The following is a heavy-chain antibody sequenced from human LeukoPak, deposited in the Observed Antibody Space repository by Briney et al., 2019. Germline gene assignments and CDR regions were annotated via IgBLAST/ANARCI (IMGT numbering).Heavy chain of an antibody. D-gene: IGHD4-17*01. CDR2: ITSSSSST. CDR3: ARVIGSYGDSSY. CDR1: GFTFSSFS. J-gene: IGHJ4*02. V-gene: IGHV3-48*04. Sequence: GGSLRLSCAASGFTFSSFSMNWVRQAPGKGLEWISYITSSSSSTYYADSVKGRFTISRDNAKNSLYLQMNSLRAEDTAVYYCARVIGSYGDSSYWGQGTLVTVSS.